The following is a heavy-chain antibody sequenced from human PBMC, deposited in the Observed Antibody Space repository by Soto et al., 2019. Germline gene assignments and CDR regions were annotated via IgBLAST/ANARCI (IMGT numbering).Heavy chain of an antibody. CDR2: VNPSGGHT. J-gene: IGHJ4*02. D-gene: IGHD2-21*02. V-gene: IGHV1-46*01. Sequence: QVQLMQSGAEVKKPGASVKVSCKASGDTFTDYYIHWVRQAPGQGLEWMGTVNPSGGHTTYAQHCLGRVTMTRDTYPSTLYMELTSLTSDDTAIYYCARGGHVVVVTAALDYWGQGTLVTVSS. CDR1: GDTFTDYY. CDR3: ARGGHVVVVTAALDY.